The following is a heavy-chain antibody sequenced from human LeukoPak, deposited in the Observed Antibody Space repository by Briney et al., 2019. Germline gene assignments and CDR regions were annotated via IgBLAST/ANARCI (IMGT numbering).Heavy chain of an antibody. CDR2: IYITGSA. CDR3: ARDPFKSSFDS. Sequence: PSETLSLTCSVSGDSINDFYWNWIRQAAGKAPEWIGRIYITGSANYNPSLWGRVTMLVDRSTNQFSLRLTSMTAADTAVYYCARDPFKSSFDSWGQGILVTVSS. J-gene: IGHJ4*02. V-gene: IGHV4-4*07. CDR1: GDSINDFY. D-gene: IGHD6-6*01.